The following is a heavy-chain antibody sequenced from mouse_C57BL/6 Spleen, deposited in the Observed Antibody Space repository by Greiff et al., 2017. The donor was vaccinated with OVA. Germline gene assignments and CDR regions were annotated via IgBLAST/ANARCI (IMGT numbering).Heavy chain of an antibody. CDR1: GFSLTSYG. CDR3: AKNDYGNSPWYFDV. Sequence: VKLVESGPGLVQPSQSLSITCTVSGFSLTSYGVHWVRQSPGKGLEWLGVIWRGGSTDYNAAFMSRLSITKDNSKSQVFFKMNSLQADDTAIYYCAKNDYGNSPWYFDVWGTGTTVTVSS. V-gene: IGHV2-5*01. D-gene: IGHD2-1*01. J-gene: IGHJ1*03. CDR2: IWRGGST.